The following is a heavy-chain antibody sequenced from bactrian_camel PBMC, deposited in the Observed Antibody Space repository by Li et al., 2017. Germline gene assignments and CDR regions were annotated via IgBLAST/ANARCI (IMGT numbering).Heavy chain of an antibody. CDR3: VSGYYSDREAPYTY. CDR2: IDGGGTT. J-gene: IGHJ4*01. V-gene: IGHV3S40*01. CDR1: GFAFSNTD. D-gene: IGHD4*01. Sequence: VQLVESGGGLVEPGGSLRLSCVASGFAFSNTDMSWLRQARQAPGKGLEWVSAIDGGGTTDYADSLKGRFTISRDNAENTVYLEMNSLKPEDTAVYYCVSGYYSDREAPYTYWGQGTQVTVS.